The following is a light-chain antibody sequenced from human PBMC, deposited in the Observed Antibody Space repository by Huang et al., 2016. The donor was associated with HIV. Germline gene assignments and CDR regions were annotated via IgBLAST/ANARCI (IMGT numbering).Light chain of an antibody. CDR1: QNVRNN. CDR2: DTS. CDR3: QQYDKWPPGLT. J-gene: IGKJ4*01. Sequence: EIKMTQSPPTLSVSPGGRVTLSCRASQNVRNNLAWYQQKTGQAPRLLIYDTSTRASGIPARFSGSVSGTEFTLTISGLQSEDFAIYYCQQYDKWPPGLTFGGGTKVEI. V-gene: IGKV3D-15*01.